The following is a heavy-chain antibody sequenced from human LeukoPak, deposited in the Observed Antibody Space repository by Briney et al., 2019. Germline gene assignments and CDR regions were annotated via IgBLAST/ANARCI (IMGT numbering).Heavy chain of an antibody. CDR2: INPSGGST. CDR1: GYTFTSYY. V-gene: IGHV1-46*01. D-gene: IGHD2-2*01. Sequence: ASVKVSCKASGYTFTSYYMHWVRQAPGQGLEWMGIINPSGGSTSYAQKFQGRVTMTRDMSTSTVYMELSSLRSEDTAVYYCARAGYCSSISCYQIFDYWGQGTLVTVSS. CDR3: ARAGYCSSISCYQIFDY. J-gene: IGHJ4*02.